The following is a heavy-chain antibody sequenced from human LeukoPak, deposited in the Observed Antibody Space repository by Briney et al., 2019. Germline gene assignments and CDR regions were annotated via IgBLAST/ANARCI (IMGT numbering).Heavy chain of an antibody. J-gene: IGHJ3*01. Sequence: GSSLRLSCAASGFTFSNYAVHWVRQAPGKGLEWVAPISDDGSNKYYTNSVKGRFTISRDNSKNTLYLQMNSLTAEDTAVYYCATRTSGAFDFWGQGTMVIVS. V-gene: IGHV3-30-3*01. CDR2: ISDDGSNK. CDR3: ATRTSGAFDF. CDR1: GFTFSNYA.